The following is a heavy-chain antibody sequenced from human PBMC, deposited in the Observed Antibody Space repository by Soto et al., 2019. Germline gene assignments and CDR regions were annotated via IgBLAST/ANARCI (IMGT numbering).Heavy chain of an antibody. CDR2: IYYSGST. CDR1: SASISSADYY. CDR3: ARARSRCGAACFDY. J-gene: IGHJ4*02. D-gene: IGHD2-21*02. Sequence: QVQLQESGPGLVKPSQTLSLTCTVSSASISSADYYWSWIRQHPGKGLEWIAYIYYSGSTSYNPSLKSRVIISMDTSRDQFSLTLTSVTAADTAVYYCARARSRCGAACFDYWGQGTLVTVSS. V-gene: IGHV4-31*03.